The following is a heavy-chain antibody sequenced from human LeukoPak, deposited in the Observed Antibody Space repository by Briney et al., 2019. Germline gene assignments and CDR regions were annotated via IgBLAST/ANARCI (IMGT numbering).Heavy chain of an antibody. J-gene: IGHJ4*02. CDR1: GGSISSSRYY. Sequence: PSEALSLTCTISGGSISSSRYYWGWIRQPPGKGLEWIGSIYYSGSTYYNPSLKSRVTISVDTSKNQFSLKLSSVSAADTAVYYCARASSGWGFYWGQGTLVTVSS. D-gene: IGHD6-19*01. CDR3: ARASSGWGFY. CDR2: IYYSGST. V-gene: IGHV4-39*07.